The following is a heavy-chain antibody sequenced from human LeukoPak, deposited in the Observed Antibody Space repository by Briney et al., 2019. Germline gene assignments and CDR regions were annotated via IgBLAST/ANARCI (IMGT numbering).Heavy chain of an antibody. V-gene: IGHV3-73*01. CDR2: IRSKANSYAT. CDR1: GFTFSGSA. D-gene: IGHD3-22*01. J-gene: IGHJ4*02. Sequence: PGGSLKLSCAASGFTFSGSAMHWVRQASGKGLEWVGRIRSKANSYATAYAASVKGRFTISRDDSKNTAYLQMNSLKTEDTAVYYCTTYYYDSSNWGQGTLVTVSS. CDR3: TTYYYDSSN.